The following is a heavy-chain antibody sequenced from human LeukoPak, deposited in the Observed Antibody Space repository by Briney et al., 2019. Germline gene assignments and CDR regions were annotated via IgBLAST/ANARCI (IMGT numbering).Heavy chain of an antibody. CDR2: ISYDGSNK. Sequence: GGSLRLSCAASGFTFSSYAMHWVRQAPGKGLEWVAVISYDGSNKYYADSVKGRFTISRDNSKNTLYLQMNSLRAEDTAVYYCARDPKREEQADYFDYWGQGTLVTVSS. CDR3: ARDPKREEQADYFDY. D-gene: IGHD1-26*01. V-gene: IGHV3-30-3*01. CDR1: GFTFSSYA. J-gene: IGHJ4*02.